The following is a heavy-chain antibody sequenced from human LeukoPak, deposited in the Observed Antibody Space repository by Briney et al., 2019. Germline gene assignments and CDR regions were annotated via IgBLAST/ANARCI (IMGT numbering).Heavy chain of an antibody. V-gene: IGHV3-48*03. J-gene: IGHJ4*02. CDR1: GFTFSSYE. Sequence: GGSLRLSCAASGFTFSSYEMNWVRQAPGKGLEWVSYISSTGSTIYYADSVKGRFTISRDNAKNSLYLQMNSLRAEDTAVYYCARFSSDSFDYWGQGTLVTVSS. CDR3: ARFSSDSFDY. D-gene: IGHD6-19*01. CDR2: ISSTGSTI.